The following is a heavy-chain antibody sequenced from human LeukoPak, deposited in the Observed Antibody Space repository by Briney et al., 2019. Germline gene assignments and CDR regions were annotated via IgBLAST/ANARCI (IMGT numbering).Heavy chain of an antibody. V-gene: IGHV3-49*03. CDR1: GFTFRDHA. CDR2: IKSKAHGETA. Sequence: GGSLRLSCTTSGFTFRDHALSWFRQAPGKGLEWVGLIKSKAHGETAETAASASGRFAISRDDAKSIAYLQMNDLKTEDTAVYYCSRDYSIVKTTVFLDYWGQGTLVTVSS. D-gene: IGHD1-7*01. CDR3: SRDYSIVKTTVFLDY. J-gene: IGHJ4*02.